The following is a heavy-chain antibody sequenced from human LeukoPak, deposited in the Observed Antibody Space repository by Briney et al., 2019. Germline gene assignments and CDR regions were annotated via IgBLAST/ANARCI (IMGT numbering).Heavy chain of an antibody. D-gene: IGHD6-6*01. J-gene: IGHJ4*02. CDR1: GFTFSSYA. CDR2: ISNSGGST. V-gene: IGHV3-23*01. CDR3: AKETSSSFDY. Sequence: GGSLRLSCAASGFTFSSYAMNWVRQAPGKGLEWVSGISNSGGSTYYADSVKGRFTISRDNSKNTLYLQMNSLRAEDTAVYYCAKETSSSFDYWGQGSLVTVSS.